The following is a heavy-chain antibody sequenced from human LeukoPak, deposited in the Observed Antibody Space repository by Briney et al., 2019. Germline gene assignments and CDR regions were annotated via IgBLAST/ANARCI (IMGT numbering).Heavy chain of an antibody. CDR2: FYYSGST. Sequence: SETLSLTCTVSGGSVSSGSYYWSCIRQPPGKGLEWIGYFYYSGSTNYNPSLKSRVTISMDTSKNQFSLRLNSVTAADTAVYYCARDGYYGSGSFDPWGQGTLVTVSS. V-gene: IGHV4-61*01. CDR3: ARDGYYGSGSFDP. J-gene: IGHJ5*02. CDR1: GGSVSSGSYY. D-gene: IGHD3-10*01.